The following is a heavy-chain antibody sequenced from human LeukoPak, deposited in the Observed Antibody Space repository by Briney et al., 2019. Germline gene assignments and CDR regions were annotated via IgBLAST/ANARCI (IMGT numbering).Heavy chain of an antibody. V-gene: IGHV4-38-2*02. CDR3: ARGPPGIAAAGTDWYFDL. Sequence: SETLSLTCTVSGYSISSGYYWGWIRQPPGEGLEWIGSIYHSGSTYYNPSLKRRVTISVDTSKNQFSLKLSSVTAADTAVYYCARGPPGIAAAGTDWYFDLWGRGTLVTVSS. J-gene: IGHJ2*01. CDR2: IYHSGST. D-gene: IGHD6-13*01. CDR1: GYSISSGYY.